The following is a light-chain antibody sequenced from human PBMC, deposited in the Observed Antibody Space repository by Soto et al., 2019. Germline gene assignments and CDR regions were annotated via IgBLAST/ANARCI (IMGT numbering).Light chain of an antibody. CDR2: GAS. J-gene: IGKJ3*01. CDR3: QHYGTSRVT. V-gene: IGKV3-20*01. Sequence: EIVLMQSPGTLSLSPGEGATLSCRASQSVSSNYLACYQQKPGQAPRLLIYGASSRATGVPDRFSGSGSGTDFTLTISRLEPEDFAVYYCQHYGTSRVTFGPGTKVDIK. CDR1: QSVSSNY.